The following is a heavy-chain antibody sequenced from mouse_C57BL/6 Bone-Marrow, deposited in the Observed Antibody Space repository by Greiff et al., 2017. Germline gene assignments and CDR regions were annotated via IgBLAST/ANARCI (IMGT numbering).Heavy chain of an antibody. D-gene: IGHD5-5*01. J-gene: IGHJ1*03. CDR2: ISGGGGNT. V-gene: IGHV5-9*01. CDR1: GFTFSSYT. Sequence: EVQVVESGGGLVKPGGSLTLSCAASGFTFSSYTMSWVRQTPEKRLQWVAAISGGGGNTYYPDSVKGRFTISRDNDKNHLYLQMSSLRSEDTALYDCSRQVCARLATKYFDVWGTGTTVTVSS. CDR3: SRQVCARLATKYFDV.